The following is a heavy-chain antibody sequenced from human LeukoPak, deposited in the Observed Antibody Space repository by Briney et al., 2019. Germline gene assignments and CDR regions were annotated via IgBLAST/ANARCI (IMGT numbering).Heavy chain of an antibody. J-gene: IGHJ5*02. CDR3: ARGGDSSSWSRLKNWFDP. D-gene: IGHD6-13*01. Sequence: SETLSLTCTVSGGSISSGGYYWSSLRQHPGKGLEWIAYIYYSGSTYYNPSLKSRVTISVETSKNQFSLKLSSVTAADTAVYYCARGGDSSSWSRLKNWFDPWGQGTLVTVSS. CDR2: IYYSGST. CDR1: GGSISSGGYY. V-gene: IGHV4-31*03.